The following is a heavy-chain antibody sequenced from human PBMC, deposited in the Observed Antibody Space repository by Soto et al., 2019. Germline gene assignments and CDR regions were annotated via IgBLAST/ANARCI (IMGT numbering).Heavy chain of an antibody. CDR3: ARTIILGRGQCFDY. Sequence: SGPTVVNPTQTLTLTCTFSGFSRESSWMGVSCIGQPPGKAREWLERSDWDGTTFYSTSLKTRLTIAKDNSKNQVVLKMNNVDPEDSATYFCARTIILGRGQCFDYWGQGNLVTVSS. CDR2: SDWDGTT. CDR1: GFSRESSWMG. D-gene: IGHD2-15*01. J-gene: IGHJ4*02. V-gene: IGHV2-70*04.